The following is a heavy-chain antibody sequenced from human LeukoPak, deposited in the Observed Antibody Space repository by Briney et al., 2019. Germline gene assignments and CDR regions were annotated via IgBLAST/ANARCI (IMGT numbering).Heavy chain of an antibody. CDR1: GFTFSDYY. J-gene: IGHJ5*02. D-gene: IGHD3-10*01. V-gene: IGHV3-11*01. CDR3: ARDKDDYGSGNHWFDP. Sequence: PGGSLRLSCAASGFTFSDYYMSWIRQAPGKGLEWVSYISSSGSTIYYADSVKGRFTISRDNAKNSLYLQMNSLRDEDTAVYYCARDKDDYGSGNHWFDPWGQGTLVTVSS. CDR2: ISSSGSTI.